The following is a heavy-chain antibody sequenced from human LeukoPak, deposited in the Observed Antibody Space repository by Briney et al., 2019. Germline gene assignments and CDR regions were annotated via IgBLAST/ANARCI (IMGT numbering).Heavy chain of an antibody. V-gene: IGHV4-59*01. Sequence: PSETLSLTCTVSGGSISSYYWSWIRQPPGKGLEWIGYIYYSGSTNYNPPLKSRVTISVDTSKNQFSLKLSSVTAADTAVYYCARVSGYNWNFDYWGQGTLVTVSS. J-gene: IGHJ4*02. CDR1: GGSISSYY. D-gene: IGHD5-24*01. CDR3: ARVSGYNWNFDY. CDR2: IYYSGST.